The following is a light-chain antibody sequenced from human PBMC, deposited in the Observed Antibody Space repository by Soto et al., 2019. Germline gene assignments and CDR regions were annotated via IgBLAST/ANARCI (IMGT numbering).Light chain of an antibody. CDR2: DNN. Sequence: QSVLTQPPSVSAAPGQKVTISCSGSSSNIGNNYVSWYRQLPGTAPKLLIYDNNKRPSGIPDRFSDSKSGTSATLAITGLQTGDEADYYCGTWDSSLSAYVFGTGTKVTVL. V-gene: IGLV1-51*01. J-gene: IGLJ1*01. CDR3: GTWDSSLSAYV. CDR1: SSNIGNNY.